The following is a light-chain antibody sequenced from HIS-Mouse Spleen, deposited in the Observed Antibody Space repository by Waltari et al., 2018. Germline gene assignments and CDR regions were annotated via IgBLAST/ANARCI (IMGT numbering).Light chain of an antibody. V-gene: IGLV2-23*01. Sequence: QSALTQPASVSGSPGQSITISCTGTSSDVGSYNLFSWYQTHPGKAPKLMIYEGSKRPSGVSNRFSGSKSGNTASLTISGLQAEDEADYYCCSYAGSSTVVFGGGTKLTVL. CDR1: SSDVGSYNL. J-gene: IGLJ2*01. CDR2: EGS. CDR3: CSYAGSSTVV.